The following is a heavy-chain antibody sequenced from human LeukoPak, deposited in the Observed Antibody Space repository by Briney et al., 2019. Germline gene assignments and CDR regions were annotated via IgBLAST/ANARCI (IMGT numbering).Heavy chain of an antibody. D-gene: IGHD5-24*01. J-gene: IGHJ4*02. CDR1: GFSFSSYA. Sequence: GGSLRLSCAASGFSFSSYAMSWVRQAPGKGLEWVSAMSGSGGNTYYADSVKGRFTMSRDNSKNTLYLQMNSPRAEDTAVYYCAKDRDGYSPEYWGQGTLVTVSS. CDR2: MSGSGGNT. V-gene: IGHV3-23*01. CDR3: AKDRDGYSPEY.